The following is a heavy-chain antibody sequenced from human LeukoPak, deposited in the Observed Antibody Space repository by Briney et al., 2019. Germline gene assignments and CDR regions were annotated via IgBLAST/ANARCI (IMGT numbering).Heavy chain of an antibody. CDR3: VRDASGWVFDP. Sequence: PGGSLRLSCAASGFTFSSYEMNWVRQAPGKGLEWVSKISGSGTAIYYADSVKGRFTISRDNAKNSLYLHMNSLRVEDTAVYYCVRDASGWVFDPWGQGTLVSVSS. CDR2: ISGSGTAI. V-gene: IGHV3-48*03. CDR1: GFTFSSYE. J-gene: IGHJ5*02. D-gene: IGHD6-19*01.